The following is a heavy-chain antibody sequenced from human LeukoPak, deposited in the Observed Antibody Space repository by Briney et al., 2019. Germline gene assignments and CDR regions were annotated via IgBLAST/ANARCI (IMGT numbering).Heavy chain of an antibody. V-gene: IGHV3-7*03. CDR2: IKQDGSDR. J-gene: IGHJ4*02. D-gene: IGHD6-19*01. CDR1: GFMFSSNW. Sequence: GGSLRLSCAASGFMFSSNWMSWVRQVPGTGLEWVANIKQDGSDRNYVTSVRGRFTISRDNAESSLYLQMNSLRAEDTAVYYCVRNLAVAGTCFDSWGQGTLVTVSS. CDR3: VRNLAVAGTCFDS.